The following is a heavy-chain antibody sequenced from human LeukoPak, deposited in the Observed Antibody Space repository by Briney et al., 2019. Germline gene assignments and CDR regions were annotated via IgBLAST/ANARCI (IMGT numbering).Heavy chain of an antibody. Sequence: GGSLRLSCAASGFTFSSYSMNWVRQAPRKGLEWVSSISSSSSYIYYADSVKGRFTISRDNAKNSLYLKMNSLRAEDTAVYYCARARGRTTRHWGQGTLVTVSS. V-gene: IGHV3-21*01. CDR3: ARARGRTTRH. CDR2: ISSSSSYI. D-gene: IGHD2/OR15-2a*01. CDR1: GFTFSSYS. J-gene: IGHJ4*02.